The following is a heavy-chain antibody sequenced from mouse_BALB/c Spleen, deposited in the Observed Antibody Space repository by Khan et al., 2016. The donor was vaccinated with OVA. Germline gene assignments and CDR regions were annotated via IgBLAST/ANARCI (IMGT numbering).Heavy chain of an antibody. D-gene: IGHD2-1*01. CDR1: GFNIKDTY. CDR3: ATLYGNPLAY. V-gene: IGHV14-3*02. Sequence: EVQLKQSGAELVKPGASVKLSCTASGFNIKDTYIHWVKQRPEQGPEWIGRIDPANGDTKYGPKFQVKAPITADTSSNTAYLHLSILTSEDTAVYYCATLYGNPLAYWGQGTLVTVSA. CDR2: IDPANGDT. J-gene: IGHJ3*01.